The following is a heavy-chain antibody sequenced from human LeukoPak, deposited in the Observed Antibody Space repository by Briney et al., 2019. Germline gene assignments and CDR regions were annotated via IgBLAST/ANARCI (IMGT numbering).Heavy chain of an antibody. J-gene: IGHJ3*02. Sequence: GSLRLSCAASGFTFSSYGMHWVRQAPGKGLEWVAVIWYDGSIKYYADSVKGRLTISRDNSQNTLYLQMNSLRAEDTAVYYCARRNLDAFDIWGQGTMVTVSS. CDR1: GFTFSSYG. V-gene: IGHV3-33*01. D-gene: IGHD1-14*01. CDR2: IWYDGSIK. CDR3: ARRNLDAFDI.